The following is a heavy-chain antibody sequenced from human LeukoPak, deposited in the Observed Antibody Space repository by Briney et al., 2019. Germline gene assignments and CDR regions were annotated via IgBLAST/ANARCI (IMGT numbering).Heavy chain of an antibody. Sequence: ASVKVSCKASGYTFTGYYMHWVRQAPGQGLEWMGRINPNSGGTNYAQKFQGRVTMTRDTSISTAYMELSRLRSDDTAVYYCARDRSSSSWYSDFDYWGQGTLVTLSS. CDR3: ARDRSSSSWYSDFDY. J-gene: IGHJ4*02. CDR1: GYTFTGYY. D-gene: IGHD6-13*01. CDR2: INPNSGGT. V-gene: IGHV1-2*06.